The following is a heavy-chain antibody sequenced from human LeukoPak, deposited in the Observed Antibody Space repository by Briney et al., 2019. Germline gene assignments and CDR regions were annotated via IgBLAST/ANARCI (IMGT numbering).Heavy chain of an antibody. J-gene: IGHJ5*02. Sequence: ASVKVSCKASGYTFTSYAMHWVRQAPGQRLEWMGWINAGNGNTKYSQKFQGRVTITRDTSTSTAYMELRSLRSDDTAVYYCAREVGQQLGGGWFDPWGQGTLVTVSS. V-gene: IGHV1-3*01. CDR3: AREVGQQLGGGWFDP. CDR1: GYTFTSYA. CDR2: INAGNGNT. D-gene: IGHD6-13*01.